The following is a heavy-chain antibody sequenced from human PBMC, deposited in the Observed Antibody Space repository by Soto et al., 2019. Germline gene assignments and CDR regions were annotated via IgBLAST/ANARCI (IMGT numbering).Heavy chain of an antibody. D-gene: IGHD3-10*01. CDR3: AKVPSFYGSGSFYTPDY. J-gene: IGHJ4*02. Sequence: RLSCAAAGFSFGTYAMTCLRQAQRKGRVWVSAIGAVGSDTFYTDSVKCRFTISRDNCQHTVYLQIYSLRVEDTAFYYCAKVPSFYGSGSFYTPDYWGQGTMLTVSS. CDR2: IGAVGSDT. CDR1: GFSFGTYA. V-gene: IGHV3-23*01.